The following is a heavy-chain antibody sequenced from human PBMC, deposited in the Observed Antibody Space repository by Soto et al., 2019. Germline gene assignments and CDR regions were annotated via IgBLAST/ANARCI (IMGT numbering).Heavy chain of an antibody. CDR3: AKDSSGYPGGYFDY. CDR2: TSGRGGST. J-gene: IGHJ4*02. D-gene: IGHD3-22*01. Sequence: EVQLLESGGGLVQPGGSLRLSCGAYGFTLSSYAMSWVRQAPVKGLEWVSATSGRGGSTNYADSVKARFTISREHSKNALYLQMNSLRAEDTDVYYCAKDSSGYPGGYFDYFGQGTLVTVSS. V-gene: IGHV3-23*01. CDR1: GFTLSSYA.